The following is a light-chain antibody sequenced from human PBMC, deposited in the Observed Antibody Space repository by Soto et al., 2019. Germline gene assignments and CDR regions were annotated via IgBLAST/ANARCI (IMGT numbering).Light chain of an antibody. CDR2: DVN. Sequence: QSALTQPPSVSGSPGQSVAISCTGTSSDVGSFNRVSWYQQSPGTAPKLMIYDVNNRPSGVPDRFSGSKSGNAASLTISGLQAEDESDYYCSSFTTFDTYVFVTGTKV. J-gene: IGLJ1*01. CDR1: SSDVGSFNR. V-gene: IGLV2-18*02. CDR3: SSFTTFDTYV.